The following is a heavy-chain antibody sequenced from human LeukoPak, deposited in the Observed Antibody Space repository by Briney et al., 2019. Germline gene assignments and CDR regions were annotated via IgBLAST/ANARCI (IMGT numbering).Heavy chain of an antibody. CDR2: ISGGGETI. V-gene: IGHV3-48*03. Sequence: PGGSLRLSCAASGXIFSSYEMNWVRQAPGQGLEWVSYISGGGETIYYADSVKGRFTISRDNAKNSLYLQMNSLKAEDTAVYYCARQARSLEARIPYFDYWGQGTLVTVSS. D-gene: IGHD3-3*01. CDR3: ARQARSLEARIPYFDY. CDR1: GXIFSSYE. J-gene: IGHJ4*02.